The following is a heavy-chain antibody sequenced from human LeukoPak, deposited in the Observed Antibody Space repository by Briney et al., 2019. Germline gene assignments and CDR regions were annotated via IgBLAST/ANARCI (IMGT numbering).Heavy chain of an antibody. J-gene: IGHJ4*02. Sequence: GGSLRLSCTASGFTFSSYAMNWVRQAPGKGLEWVSGIGAGGTFTYYADSVKGRFTISRDNSRNTLYLQMNSLRADDTAVYYCAKDLDFTTCGYYFDYWGQGTLVTVSS. V-gene: IGHV3-23*01. CDR3: AKDLDFTTCGYYFDY. CDR1: GFTFSSYA. CDR2: IGAGGTFT. D-gene: IGHD1-26*01.